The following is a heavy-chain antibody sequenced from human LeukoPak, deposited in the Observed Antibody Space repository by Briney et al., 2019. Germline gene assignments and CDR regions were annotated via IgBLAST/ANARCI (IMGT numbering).Heavy chain of an antibody. Sequence: GGSLRLSCAASGFTFSSYSMNWVRQAPGKGLEWVSSISSSSSYIYYADSVKGRFTISRDNAKNSLYLQMNSLRAEDTALYYCALLRGIAAVGSDYWGQGTLVTVSS. J-gene: IGHJ4*02. D-gene: IGHD6-13*01. CDR3: ALLRGIAAVGSDY. CDR2: ISSSSSYI. V-gene: IGHV3-21*04. CDR1: GFTFSSYS.